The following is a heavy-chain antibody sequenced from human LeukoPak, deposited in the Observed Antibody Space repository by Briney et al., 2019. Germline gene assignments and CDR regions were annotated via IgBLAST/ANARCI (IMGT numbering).Heavy chain of an antibody. D-gene: IGHD6-13*01. CDR3: ARDLAAAGNY. J-gene: IGHJ4*02. CDR1: GFTFSTHW. V-gene: IGHV3-7*01. Sequence: GGSLRLSCAASGFTFSTHWMSWVRQAPGKGLEWVANIQQDGRETYYVDSVKGRFTISRDNTKNSLYLQMNSLRAEDTAVYYCARDLAAAGNYWGQGTLVTVSS. CDR2: IQQDGRET.